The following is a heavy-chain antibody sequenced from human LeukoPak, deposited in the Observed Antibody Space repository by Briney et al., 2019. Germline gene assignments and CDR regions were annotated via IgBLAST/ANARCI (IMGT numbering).Heavy chain of an antibody. CDR2: MNPNSGNT. D-gene: IGHD2-2*02. V-gene: IGHV1-8*03. CDR3: ARSYQLLYHWFDP. J-gene: IGHJ5*02. Sequence: GASVKVSCKASGYTFTSYDINWVRQATGQGLEWIGWMNPNSGNTGYAQKFQGRVTITRNTSISTAYMELSSLRSEDTAVYYCARSYQLLYHWFDPWGQGTLVTVSS. CDR1: GYTFTSYD.